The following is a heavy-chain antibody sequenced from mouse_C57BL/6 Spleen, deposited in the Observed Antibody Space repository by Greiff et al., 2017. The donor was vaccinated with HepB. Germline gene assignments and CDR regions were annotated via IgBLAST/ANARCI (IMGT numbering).Heavy chain of an antibody. Sequence: VQLKQPGAELVMPGASVKLSCKASGYTFTSYWMHWVKQRPGQGLEWIGEIDPSDSYTNYNQKFKGKSTLTVDKSSSTAYMQLSSLTSEDSAVYYCARYGNYGFAYWGQGTLVTVSA. V-gene: IGHV1-69*01. CDR2: IDPSDSYT. J-gene: IGHJ3*01. D-gene: IGHD2-1*01. CDR1: GYTFTSYW. CDR3: ARYGNYGFAY.